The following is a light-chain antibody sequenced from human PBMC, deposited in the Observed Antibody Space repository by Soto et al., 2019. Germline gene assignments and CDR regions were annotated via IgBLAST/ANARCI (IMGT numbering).Light chain of an antibody. J-gene: IGKJ1*01. Sequence: DIQMTQSPSTLSASLGDRVTITCRASQRISSWLSWYQQKPGKAPKLLIYDASSLESGVPSRFSGSGSGTEFTLTISSLQPDDFATYYCQQYNSYSFGQGTKVDI. CDR1: QRISSW. CDR2: DAS. V-gene: IGKV1-5*01. CDR3: QQYNSYS.